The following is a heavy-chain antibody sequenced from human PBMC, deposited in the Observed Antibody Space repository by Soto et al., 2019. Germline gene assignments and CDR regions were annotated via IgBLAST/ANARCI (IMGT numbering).Heavy chain of an antibody. V-gene: IGHV3-23*01. D-gene: IGHD6-13*01. CDR2: ISGGGIDR. CDR3: ARRVFIASTHTEALHT. J-gene: IGHJ5*02. CDR1: GFTFSSDA. Sequence: GGSLRPSCAASGFTFSSDAMSWVRQAPGKGLEWVSAISGGGIDRFYADSVRGRFTISRDISRNTLFFKMSSLRAEDTAVHSCARRVFIASTHTEALHTWGQGTLVPVSS.